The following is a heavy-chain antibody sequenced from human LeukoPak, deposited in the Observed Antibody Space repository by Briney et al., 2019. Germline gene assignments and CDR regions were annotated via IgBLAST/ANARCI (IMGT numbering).Heavy chain of an antibody. D-gene: IGHD3-22*01. CDR3: ARGLYYYDSSGYYSITHPYFDY. CDR2: ISSSSSYI. V-gene: IGHV3-21*01. J-gene: IGHJ4*02. CDR1: GFTFSSYS. Sequence: GGSLRLSCAASGFTFSSYSMNWVRQAPGKGLEWVSSISSSSSYIYYADSVKGRFTISRDNAKNSLYLQMNSLRAEDTAVYYCARGLYYYDSSGYYSITHPYFDYWGQGTLVTVSS.